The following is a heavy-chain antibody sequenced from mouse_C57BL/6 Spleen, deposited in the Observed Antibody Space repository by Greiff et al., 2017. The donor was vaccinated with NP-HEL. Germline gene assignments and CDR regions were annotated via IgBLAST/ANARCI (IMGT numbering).Heavy chain of an antibody. J-gene: IGHJ2*01. D-gene: IGHD2-5*01. CDR1: GYTFTSYW. CDR3: ARSYYSKGLDY. V-gene: IGHV1-61*01. Sequence: VQLQQPGAELVRPGSSVKLSCKASGYTFTSYWMDWVKQRPGQGLEWIGNIYPSDSETHYNQKFKDKATLTVDKSSSTAYMQLSSLTSEDSAVYYCARSYYSKGLDYWGQGTTLTVSS. CDR2: IYPSDSET.